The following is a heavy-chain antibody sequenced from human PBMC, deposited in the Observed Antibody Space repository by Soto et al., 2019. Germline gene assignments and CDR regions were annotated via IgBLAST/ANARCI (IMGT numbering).Heavy chain of an antibody. Sequence: GGSLRLSCAASGFSLSYYSMTWVRQAPGKGLEWISYITASSGTKYDADSVKGRFTISRDIAKNSLYLQMNSLRDEDTAIYYCARDGDSSTWTDFDHWGQGNLVTVSS. CDR2: ITASSGTK. D-gene: IGHD3-22*01. V-gene: IGHV3-48*02. CDR3: ARDGDSSTWTDFDH. J-gene: IGHJ4*02. CDR1: GFSLSYYS.